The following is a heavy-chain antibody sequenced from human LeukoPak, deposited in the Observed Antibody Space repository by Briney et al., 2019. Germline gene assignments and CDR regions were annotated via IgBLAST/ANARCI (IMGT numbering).Heavy chain of an antibody. CDR1: GFTFNVHG. Sequence: PGGSLRLSCVASGFTFNVHGMSWGRQAPGEGLEWVSSVGGGPDIHYADSVKGRFTASRDDYKTTVYLQMNSLRADDTAVYYCAKDATPHNGIWDNFDHWGQGTPVTVSA. D-gene: IGHD1-26*01. V-gene: IGHV3-23*01. J-gene: IGHJ4*02. CDR2: VGGGPDI. CDR3: AKDATPHNGIWDNFDH.